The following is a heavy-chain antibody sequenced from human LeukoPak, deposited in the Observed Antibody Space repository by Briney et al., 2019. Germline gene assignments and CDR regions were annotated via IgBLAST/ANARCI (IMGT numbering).Heavy chain of an antibody. CDR1: GGSISSYY. J-gene: IGHJ6*03. CDR2: IYYSGST. Sequence: SETLSLTCTVSGGSISSYYWGWIRQPPGKGLEWIGSIYYSGSTYYNPSLKSRVTISVDTSKNQFSLKLSSVTAADTAVYYCARTYYDFWSGSDGYYYYMDVWGKGTTVTVSS. D-gene: IGHD3-3*01. V-gene: IGHV4-39*01. CDR3: ARTYYDFWSGSDGYYYYMDV.